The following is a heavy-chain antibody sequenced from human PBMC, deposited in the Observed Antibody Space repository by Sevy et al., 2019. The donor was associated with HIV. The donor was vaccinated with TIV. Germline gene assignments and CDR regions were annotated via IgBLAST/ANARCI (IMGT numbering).Heavy chain of an antibody. V-gene: IGHV1-18*01. J-gene: IGHJ1*01. CDR2: SNTNNGNA. CDR3: AKDRGYCSGGSCYIQV. CDR1: GYPFTSFG. Sequence: ASVKVSCKGSGYPFTSFGISWVRQAPGQGLEWMGWSNTNNGNANYAQKYQGRVTMTRDTSTSTAYMGLRGLGSDDTAVYYCAKDRGYCSGGSCYIQVWGQGTMVTVSS. D-gene: IGHD2-15*01.